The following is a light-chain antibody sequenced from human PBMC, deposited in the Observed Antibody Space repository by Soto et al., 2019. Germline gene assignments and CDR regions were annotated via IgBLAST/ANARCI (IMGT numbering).Light chain of an antibody. V-gene: IGKV1-5*01. CDR1: QSVTGW. Sequence: DIQMTQSPSTLSGSVGDSVTITCRASQSVTGWLAWYQQKPGKAPKLLIYDASSLESGVPSRLSGSGSGTELNLTISSLQPDDFATYYCQQYNSYPWTCGQGTKVDIK. CDR2: DAS. CDR3: QQYNSYPWT. J-gene: IGKJ1*01.